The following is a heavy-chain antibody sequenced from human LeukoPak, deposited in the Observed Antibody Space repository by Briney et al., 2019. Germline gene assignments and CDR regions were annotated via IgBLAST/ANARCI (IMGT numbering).Heavy chain of an antibody. J-gene: IGHJ4*02. CDR2: ISSRGSAK. CDR1: GFTFSSYE. Sequence: PGGSLRLSCAASGFTFSSYEMNWVRQAPGKGLEWVSYISSRGSAKYYADSVKGRFTISRDNAKNSLYLQMNSLRAEDTAVYYCARDLERLSYVDYWGQGILVTVSS. D-gene: IGHD3-3*01. V-gene: IGHV3-48*03. CDR3: ARDLERLSYVDY.